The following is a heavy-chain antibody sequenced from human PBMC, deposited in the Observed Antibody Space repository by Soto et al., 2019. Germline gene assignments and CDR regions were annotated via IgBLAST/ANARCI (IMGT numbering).Heavy chain of an antibody. Sequence: QVQLVQSGAEVKKPGSSVKVSCKASGGTFSSYAISWVRQAPGQGLEWMGGIIPIVGTANYAQRSQGRVTITSDESTSTAYMELTSLRSEDTAVYYCARDSSGWLEEYYFDYWGQGTLVTVSS. J-gene: IGHJ4*02. D-gene: IGHD6-19*01. CDR1: GGTFSSYA. CDR2: IIPIVGTA. CDR3: ARDSSGWLEEYYFDY. V-gene: IGHV1-69*01.